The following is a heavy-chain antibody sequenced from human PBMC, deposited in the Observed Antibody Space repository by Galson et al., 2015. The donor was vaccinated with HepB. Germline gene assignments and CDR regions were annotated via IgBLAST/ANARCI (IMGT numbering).Heavy chain of an antibody. CDR1: GGTFSNYA. J-gene: IGHJ6*02. Sequence: SVKVSCKASGGTFSNYAISWVRQAPGQGLEWMGGIITVFGTPKYAQKFQGRVTITADASTNTAYMDLSSLRSEDTAVYYCARERRTGFTYYGMDVWGQGTTVTVPS. CDR3: ARERRTGFTYYGMDV. CDR2: IITVFGTP. V-gene: IGHV1-69*13. D-gene: IGHD3-10*01.